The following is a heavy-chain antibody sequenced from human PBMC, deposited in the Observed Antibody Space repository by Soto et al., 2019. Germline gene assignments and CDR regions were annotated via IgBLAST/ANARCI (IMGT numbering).Heavy chain of an antibody. CDR3: VHRRDYGDYAVWFDP. J-gene: IGHJ5*02. CDR1: GFSLSTTGVG. CDR2: IYWDDDK. D-gene: IGHD4-17*01. V-gene: IGHV2-5*02. Sequence: QITLKESGTTLVKPTQTLTLTCTFSGFSLSTTGVGVGWIRQPPGKALEWLALIYWDDDKSYSPSLKSRLTITKDTSKNQVVLTMTNMDPVDTATYYCVHRRDYGDYAVWFDPWGQGTLVTVSS.